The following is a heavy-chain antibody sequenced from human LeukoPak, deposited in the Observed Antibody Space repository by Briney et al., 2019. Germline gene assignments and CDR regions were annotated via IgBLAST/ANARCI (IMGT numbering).Heavy chain of an antibody. CDR1: GFTFRRYW. CDR2: INTDGSDT. V-gene: IGHV3-74*01. Sequence: GGSLSLSCAASGFTFRRYWMHWVRQAPGKGPVWVSRINTDGSDTIYADSVKGRLTISRDNAKNTLFLQMNRLRAEDTAVYYCARDESVTGPTTFDYWGQGTLVTVSS. J-gene: IGHJ4*02. CDR3: ARDESVTGPTTFDY. D-gene: IGHD6-19*01.